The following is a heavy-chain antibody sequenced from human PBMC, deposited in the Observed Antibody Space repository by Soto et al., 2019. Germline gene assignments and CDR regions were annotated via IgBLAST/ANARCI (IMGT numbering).Heavy chain of an antibody. V-gene: IGHV4-31*03. D-gene: IGHD3-10*01. CDR1: GGSVSSGNYY. CDR3: ARKLYGSGNNWFDP. Sequence: PSETLSLTCTVSGGSVSSGNYYWSWIRQPPGKGLEWIGYIYYSGSTYYNPSLKSRVTISVDTSKNQFSLKLSSVTAADTAVYYCARKLYGSGNNWFDPWGQGTLVTVSS. J-gene: IGHJ5*02. CDR2: IYYSGST.